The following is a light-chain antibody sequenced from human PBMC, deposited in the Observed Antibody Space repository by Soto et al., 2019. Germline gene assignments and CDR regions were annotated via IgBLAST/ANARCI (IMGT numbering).Light chain of an antibody. CDR1: SSDVRGYNC. J-gene: IGLJ1*01. CDR3: CSYVGSYTSYV. CDR2: DVT. Sequence: QSALTQPRSVSGSPGQSVTISCTGTSSDVRGYNCVSWYQQHPGKAPKFMIYDVTKRPSGVPDRFSGSKSGNTASLTISGLQAEDEADYYCCSYVGSYTSYVFGTGTKLTVL. V-gene: IGLV2-11*01.